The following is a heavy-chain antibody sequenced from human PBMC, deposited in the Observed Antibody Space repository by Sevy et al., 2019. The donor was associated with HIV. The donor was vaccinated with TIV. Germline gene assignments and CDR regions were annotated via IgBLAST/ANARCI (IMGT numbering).Heavy chain of an antibody. CDR2: IRYDGSNK. Sequence: GGFLRLSCAASGFTFSSYGMHWVRQAPGKGLEWVAFIRYDGSNKYYADSVKGRFTISRDNSKNTLYLQMNSLRAEDTAVYYCAKDRDTIYYYYMDVWGKGTTVTVSS. J-gene: IGHJ6*03. V-gene: IGHV3-30*02. D-gene: IGHD3-10*01. CDR1: GFTFSSYG. CDR3: AKDRDTIYYYYMDV.